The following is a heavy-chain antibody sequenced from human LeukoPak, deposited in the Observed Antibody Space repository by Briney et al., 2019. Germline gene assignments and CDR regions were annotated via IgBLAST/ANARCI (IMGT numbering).Heavy chain of an antibody. V-gene: IGHV4-4*02. Sequence: SETLSLTCAVSGGSISSSNWWSWVRQPPGKGLEWIGEIYHSGSTNYNPSLKSRVTISVDTSKNQFSLKLSSVTAADTAVYYCARTYYDILTGYYGDAFDIWGQGTMVTVSS. CDR3: ARTYYDILTGYYGDAFDI. D-gene: IGHD3-9*01. J-gene: IGHJ3*02. CDR1: GGSISSSNW. CDR2: IYHSGST.